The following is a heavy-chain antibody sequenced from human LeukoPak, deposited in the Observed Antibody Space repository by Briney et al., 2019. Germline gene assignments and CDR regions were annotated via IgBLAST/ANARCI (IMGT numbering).Heavy chain of an antibody. CDR3: ARAVGGSLDFDY. D-gene: IGHD1-26*01. V-gene: IGHV3-53*01. CDR2: IYSGGCT. Sequence: GGSLRLSCAASGFTFSSYSMNWVRQAPGKGLEWVSVIYSGGCTYYADSVKGRFTISRDNSKNTLYLQMNSLRAEDTAVYYCARAVGGSLDFDYWGQGTLVTVSS. J-gene: IGHJ4*02. CDR1: GFTFSSYS.